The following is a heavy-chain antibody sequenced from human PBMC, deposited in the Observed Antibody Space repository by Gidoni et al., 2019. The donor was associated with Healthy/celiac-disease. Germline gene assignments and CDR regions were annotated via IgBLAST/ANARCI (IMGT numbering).Heavy chain of an antibody. CDR2: ISWNSGSI. CDR1: GFTFDDYA. D-gene: IGHD5-18*01. J-gene: IGHJ4*02. V-gene: IGHV3-9*01. CDR3: AKGQLPTDVGCDY. Sequence: EVQLVESGGGLVQPGRSLRLSCAASGFTFDDYAMHWVRQAPGKGLEWVSGISWNSGSIGYADSVKGRFTISRDNAKNSLYLQMNSLRAEDTALYYCAKGQLPTDVGCDYWGQGTLVTVSS.